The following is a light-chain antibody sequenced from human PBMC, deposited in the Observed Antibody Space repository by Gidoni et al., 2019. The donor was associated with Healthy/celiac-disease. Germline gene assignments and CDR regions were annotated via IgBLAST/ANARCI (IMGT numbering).Light chain of an antibody. Sequence: IPMTTSSSSLSASVGDRVTITCRASQSISSYLNWYQQKPGIAPKLLIYAASSLQSGVPSRISGSGSGTDFTLTISSLQPEDFATYYCQQSYSTPPYTXGXGTKLEIK. CDR3: QQSYSTPPYT. CDR2: AAS. CDR1: QSISSY. V-gene: IGKV1-39*01. J-gene: IGKJ2*01.